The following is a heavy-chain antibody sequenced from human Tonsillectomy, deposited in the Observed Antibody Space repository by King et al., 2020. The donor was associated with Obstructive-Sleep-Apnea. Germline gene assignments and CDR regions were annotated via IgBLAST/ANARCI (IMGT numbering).Heavy chain of an antibody. Sequence: VQLVESGGGVVQPGRSLRLSCAASGFTFSSYAMHWVRQAPGKGLEWVAVISYDGSNKYYADSVKGRFTISRDNSKNTLYLQMNSLRAEDTAVYYCASGCSGGSCYGPIDYWGQGTLVTVSS. CDR2: ISYDGSNK. CDR1: GFTFSSYA. J-gene: IGHJ4*02. CDR3: ASGCSGGSCYGPIDY. D-gene: IGHD2-15*01. V-gene: IGHV3-30*04.